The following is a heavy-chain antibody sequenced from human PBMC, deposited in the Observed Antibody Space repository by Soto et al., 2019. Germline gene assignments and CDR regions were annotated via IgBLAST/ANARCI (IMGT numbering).Heavy chain of an antibody. CDR2: ISAYNGNT. V-gene: IGHV1-18*01. Sequence: ASVKVSCKTFGYNFTTYGIHWVRQAPGQGLEWMGWISAYNGNTNYAQKLQGRVTMTTDTSTSTAYMELRSLRSDDTAVYYCARDDYSKAYFDYWGQGTLVTVSS. CDR3: ARDDYSKAYFDY. CDR1: GYNFTTYG. J-gene: IGHJ4*02. D-gene: IGHD4-4*01.